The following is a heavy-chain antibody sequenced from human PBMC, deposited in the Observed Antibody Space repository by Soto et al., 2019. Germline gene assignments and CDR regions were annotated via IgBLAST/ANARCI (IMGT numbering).Heavy chain of an antibody. V-gene: IGHV4-38-2*01. CDR3: ARSAHIVVVPYYFDY. D-gene: IGHD2-2*01. Sequence: SETLSLTCAVSGYSISSGYYWGWIRQPPGKGLEWIGSIYHSGSTYYNPSLKSRVTISVDTSKNQFSLKVSSVTAADTAVFYCARSAHIVVVPYYFDYWGQGTLVTVSS. CDR1: GYSISSGYY. J-gene: IGHJ4*02. CDR2: IYHSGST.